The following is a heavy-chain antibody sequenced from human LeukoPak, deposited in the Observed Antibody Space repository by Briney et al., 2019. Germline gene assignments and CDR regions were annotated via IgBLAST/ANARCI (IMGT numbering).Heavy chain of an antibody. D-gene: IGHD3-22*01. V-gene: IGHV3-21*01. Sequence: GGSLRLSCAASGFTFSSYSMNWVRQAPGKGLEWVSSISSSSSYIYYADSVKGRFTISRDNAKNSLYLQMNSLRAEDTAVYYCARGPNYYDSSGPTQDAFDIWGQGTMVTVS. CDR1: GFTFSSYS. CDR2: ISSSSSYI. J-gene: IGHJ3*02. CDR3: ARGPNYYDSSGPTQDAFDI.